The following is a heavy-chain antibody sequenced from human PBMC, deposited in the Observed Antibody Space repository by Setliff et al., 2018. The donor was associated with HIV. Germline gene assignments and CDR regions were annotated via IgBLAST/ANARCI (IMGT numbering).Heavy chain of an antibody. D-gene: IGHD3-3*01. Sequence: PGGSLRLSCAASGFTFSSYAMSWVRQAPGKGLEWVSCISGGGASTYYADSVKGRFTVSRDNSKSTLYLQMNSLRAEDTATYYCARGTDYDLWTYYYYMDVWGKGTTVTVSS. CDR2: ISGGGAST. J-gene: IGHJ6*03. CDR3: ARGTDYDLWTYYYYMDV. V-gene: IGHV3-23*01. CDR1: GFTFSSYA.